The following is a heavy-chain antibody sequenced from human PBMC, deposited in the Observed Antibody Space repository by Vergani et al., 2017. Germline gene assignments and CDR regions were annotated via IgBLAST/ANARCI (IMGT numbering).Heavy chain of an antibody. D-gene: IGHD3-10*01. CDR3: ASAITMVRGVIIRGAFDI. V-gene: IGHV5-51*01. J-gene: IGHJ3*02. CDR1: GYSFTSYW. Sequence: EVQLVQSGAAVKKPGESLKISCKGSGYSFTSYWIGWVRQMPGKGLEWMGIIYPGDSDTRYSPSFQGQVTISADKSISTAYLQWSSLKASDTAMYYCASAITMVRGVIIRGAFDIWGQGTMVTVSS. CDR2: IYPGDSDT.